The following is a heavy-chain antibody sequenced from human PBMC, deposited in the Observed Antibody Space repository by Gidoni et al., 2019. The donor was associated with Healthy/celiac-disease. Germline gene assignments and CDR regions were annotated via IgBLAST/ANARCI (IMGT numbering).Heavy chain of an antibody. J-gene: IGHJ5*02. D-gene: IGHD1-7*01. CDR2: ISGSGGST. Sequence: EVQLLQSGGGLVQPGGSLRLSCAASGFPFSTHAMSWVRQAPGQGPEWVSAISGSGGSTYYADSVKGRFTISRDKSKNTLYLQMNSLRDEDTAVYYCAKACSAWNYGIGNWFDPWGQGTLVTVSS. CDR3: AKACSAWNYGIGNWFDP. V-gene: IGHV3-23*01. CDR1: GFPFSTHA.